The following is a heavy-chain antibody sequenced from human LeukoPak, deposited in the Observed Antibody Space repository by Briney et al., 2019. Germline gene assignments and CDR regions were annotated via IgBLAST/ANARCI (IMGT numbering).Heavy chain of an antibody. D-gene: IGHD5-18*01. CDR3: ARDVPPGTAIPLDY. CDR2: IIPIFGTA. Sequence: SVKVSCKASGGTFSSYAISWVRQAPGQGLEWMGGIIPIFGTANYAQKLQGRVTITADESTSTAYMELSSLRSEDTAVYYCARDVPPGTAIPLDYWGQGTLVTVSS. J-gene: IGHJ4*02. V-gene: IGHV1-69*13. CDR1: GGTFSSYA.